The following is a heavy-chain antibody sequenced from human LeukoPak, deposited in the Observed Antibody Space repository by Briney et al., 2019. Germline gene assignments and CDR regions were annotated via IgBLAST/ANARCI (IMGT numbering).Heavy chain of an antibody. D-gene: IGHD5-12*01. J-gene: IGHJ4*02. CDR3: AKGGGYDYFSFVY. CDR1: GFTFSSYS. CDR2: ICGSGGST. V-gene: IGHV3-23*01. Sequence: PGGSLRLSCAASGFTFSSYSMNWVRQAPGKGREGGSVICGSGGSTYYADSVEGRLTISRDNSKNVVYLQMNSVRAEDTRVYYCAKGGGYDYFSFVYWGEGTLVTVSS.